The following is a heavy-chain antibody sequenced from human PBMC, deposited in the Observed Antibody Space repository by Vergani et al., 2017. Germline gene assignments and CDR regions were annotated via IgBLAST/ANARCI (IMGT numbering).Heavy chain of an antibody. V-gene: IGHV3-30*02. CDR3: AKHFRGWGIDY. CDR2: IQFYGSNQ. Sequence: QVQLVESGGGVVQRGGSLRLSCATSGFTLSNYDMQWIRQVPGKGLEFLAFIQFYGSNQYYADSVKGRFTLSRDFSKNTLYLQVNSLRTDDTATYYCAKHFRGWGIDYWGQGTQVIVSS. CDR1: GFTLSNYD. D-gene: IGHD3-16*01. J-gene: IGHJ4*02.